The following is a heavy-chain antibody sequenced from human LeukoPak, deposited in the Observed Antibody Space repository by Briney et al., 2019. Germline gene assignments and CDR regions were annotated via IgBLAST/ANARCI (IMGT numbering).Heavy chain of an antibody. J-gene: IGHJ4*02. Sequence: KASETLSLTCTVSGGSISSSSYYWGWIRQPPGKGLEWIGYIYYSGSTNYNPSLKSRLTISVDTSKNQFSLKLSSVTAADTAVYYCASNQISGYSSSSHYFDYWGQGTLVTVSS. CDR2: IYYSGST. V-gene: IGHV4-61*05. CDR3: ASNQISGYSSSSHYFDY. CDR1: GGSISSSSYY. D-gene: IGHD6-6*01.